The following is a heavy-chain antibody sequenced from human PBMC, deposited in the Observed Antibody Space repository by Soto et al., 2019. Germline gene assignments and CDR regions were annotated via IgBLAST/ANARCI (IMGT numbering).Heavy chain of an antibody. CDR1: GYTFTSYG. J-gene: IGHJ4*02. CDR3: AGGGGGSYDYIWGSSTAPSDY. CDR2: ISAYNGNT. D-gene: IGHD3-16*01. V-gene: IGHV1-18*01. Sequence: ASVKVSCKASGYTFTSYGISWVRQAPGQGLEWMGWISAYNGNTNYAQKIQGRVTMTTDTSTSTAYMELRSLRSDDKAVYYCAGGGGGSYDYIWGSSTAPSDYWGQGTLVTVSS.